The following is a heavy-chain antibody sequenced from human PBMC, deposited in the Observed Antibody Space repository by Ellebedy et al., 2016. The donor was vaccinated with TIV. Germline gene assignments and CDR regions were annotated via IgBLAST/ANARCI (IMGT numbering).Heavy chain of an antibody. CDR3: ARDQWLGRAYYFDY. CDR2: IKQDGSER. V-gene: IGHV3-7*01. D-gene: IGHD6-19*01. J-gene: IGHJ4*02. CDR1: GFTFSNYW. Sequence: GGSLRLSCAASGFTFSNYWMTWVRQAPGKGLEWVANIKQDGSERHYVGSVKGRFAISRDNAKNSLYLQMNSLGDEDTAVYYCARDQWLGRAYYFDYWGQGTLVTVSS.